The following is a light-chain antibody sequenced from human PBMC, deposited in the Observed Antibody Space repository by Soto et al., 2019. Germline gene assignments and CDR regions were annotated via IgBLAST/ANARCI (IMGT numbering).Light chain of an antibody. V-gene: IGKV3-11*01. Sequence: EIVMTQSPATLSVSPGERATLSCRASQSVSSYLAWYQQIPGQAPRLLIYDASDRATGVPARFSGSGSGTDFTLTIDNVEPEDSAVYFCQHRTKWPLTFGGGTKVDIK. CDR3: QHRTKWPLT. CDR2: DAS. J-gene: IGKJ4*01. CDR1: QSVSSY.